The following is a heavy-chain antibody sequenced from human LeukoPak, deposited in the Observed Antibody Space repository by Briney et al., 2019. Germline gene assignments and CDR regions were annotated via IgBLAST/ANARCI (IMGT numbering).Heavy chain of an antibody. V-gene: IGHV3-7*03. J-gene: IGHJ4*02. CDR1: GFTFSDSW. Sequence: PGGSLRLSCGTSGFTFSDSWMSWFRQAPGQGLEWVASIKDDGSDKYYLDSVRGRFTISRDNAEDSLYLQLDDLRAEDTALYYCARAPITSPFYFDYWGQGTLVTVSS. CDR3: ARAPITSPFYFDY. D-gene: IGHD2-2*01. CDR2: IKDDGSDK.